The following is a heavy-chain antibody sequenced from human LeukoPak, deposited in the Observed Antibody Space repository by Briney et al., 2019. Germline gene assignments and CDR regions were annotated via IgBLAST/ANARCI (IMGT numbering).Heavy chain of an antibody. J-gene: IGHJ5*02. D-gene: IGHD3-10*01. CDR3: AREDRASGRGLDP. CDR2: IYVDGST. V-gene: IGHV4-4*07. CDR1: GGSISTYY. Sequence: SETLSLTCTVSGGSISTYYWSWIRQAAGKGLEWIGRIYVDGSTNYNPSLKSRVTMSVDTSKNQFSLNLSSVTAADTAVYYCAREDRASGRGLDPWGQGTLSPSPQ.